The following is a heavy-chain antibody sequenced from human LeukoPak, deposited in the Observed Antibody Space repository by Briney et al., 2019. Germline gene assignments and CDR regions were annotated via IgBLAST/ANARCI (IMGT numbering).Heavy chain of an antibody. CDR1: GFTFSNDP. Sequence: GWSMRLSCAASGFTFSNDPMSWVRKTPGKGLELVSTINYSGGSTYYADSVKGRFTTSRDNSKNTLYLQMQNLRVNDPSYCYSPTRGGHRGSAYWGQGTLVTVSS. D-gene: IGHD3-10*01. CDR2: INYSGGST. J-gene: IGHJ4*02. V-gene: IGHV3-23*01. CDR3: PTRGGHRGSAY.